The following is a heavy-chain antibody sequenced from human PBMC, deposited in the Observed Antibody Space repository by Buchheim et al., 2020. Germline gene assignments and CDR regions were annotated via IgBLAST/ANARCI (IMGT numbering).Heavy chain of an antibody. CDR3: AKDLSGSYWSADH. CDR1: GFDFSGCG. CDR2: ISSDGNKK. J-gene: IGHJ5*02. V-gene: IGHV3-30*18. D-gene: IGHD1-26*01. Sequence: QVHLVESGGGVVQPGRSLRLPCAASGFDFSGCGMHWGRQAPGKGLEWVAVISSDGNKKYYADSVNGRFTISRDNSRNTLYLQMDSLWPEDTAVYYCAKDLSGSYWSADHWGQGTL.